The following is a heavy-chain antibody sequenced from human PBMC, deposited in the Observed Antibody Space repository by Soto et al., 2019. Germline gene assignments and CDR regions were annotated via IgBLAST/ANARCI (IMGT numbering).Heavy chain of an antibody. D-gene: IGHD6-13*01. J-gene: IGHJ4*02. CDR3: ARGGDRIAAAGIDY. V-gene: IGHV4-39*01. CDR1: GGSISSSSYY. Sequence: SETLSLTCTVSGGSISSSSYYWGWIRQPPGKGLEWIGSIYYSGSTYYNPSLKSRVTISVDTSKNQFSLKLSSVTAADTAVYYCARGGDRIAAAGIDYWGQGTLVTVSS. CDR2: IYYSGST.